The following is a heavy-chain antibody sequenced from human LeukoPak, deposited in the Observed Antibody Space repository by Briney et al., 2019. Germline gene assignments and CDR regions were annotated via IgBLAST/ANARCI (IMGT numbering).Heavy chain of an antibody. Sequence: GGSLRLSCAASGFTFSSYSMNWVRQAPGKGLEWVSSISSSSSYIYYADSVKGRFTISRDNAKNSLYLQMNSLRAEDTAVYYCAREPPYYDFWSGPNWFDPWGQGTLVTVSS. CDR3: AREPPYYDFWSGPNWFDP. CDR1: GFTFSSYS. D-gene: IGHD3-3*01. CDR2: ISSSSSYI. V-gene: IGHV3-21*01. J-gene: IGHJ5*02.